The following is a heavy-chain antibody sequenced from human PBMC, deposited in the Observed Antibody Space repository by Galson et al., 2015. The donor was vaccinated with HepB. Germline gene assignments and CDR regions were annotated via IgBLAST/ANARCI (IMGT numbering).Heavy chain of an antibody. Sequence: SVKVSCKASGYTFTSYAMNWVRQAPGQGLEWMGWINTNTGNPTYAQGFTGRFVFSLDTSVSTAYLQISSLKAEDTAVYYCARCRITMVRGVICWFDPWGQGTLVTVSS. CDR2: INTNTGNP. V-gene: IGHV7-4-1*02. CDR3: ARCRITMVRGVICWFDP. J-gene: IGHJ5*02. D-gene: IGHD3-10*01. CDR1: GYTFTSYA.